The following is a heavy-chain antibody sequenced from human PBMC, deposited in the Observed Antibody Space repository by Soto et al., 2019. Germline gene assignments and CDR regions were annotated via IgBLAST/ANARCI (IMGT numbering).Heavy chain of an antibody. CDR2: INPSDGNR. CDR1: GYSFRFYG. Sequence: GTPVKVSCKASGYSFRFYGIKWVRQAPGQGLEWMGWINPSDGNRNFAQKFEDRVTMTTATSTNTVFLELRSLKSDDTAIYYCARDRLSGYDSSGFCSWGQGTMVTVSS. V-gene: IGHV1-18*01. D-gene: IGHD3-22*01. J-gene: IGHJ4*02. CDR3: ARDRLSGYDSSGFCS.